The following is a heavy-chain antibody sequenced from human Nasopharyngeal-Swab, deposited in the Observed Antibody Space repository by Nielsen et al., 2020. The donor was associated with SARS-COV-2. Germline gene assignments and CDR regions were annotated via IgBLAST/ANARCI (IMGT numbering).Heavy chain of an antibody. D-gene: IGHD2-2*01. CDR3: ARRGRYSGSSCDMDV. J-gene: IGHJ6*02. CDR1: GYTFNNYY. CDR2: INPGSGGT. Sequence: ASVKVSCKASGYTFNNYYIHWVRLAPGQGLEWMGMINPGSGGTTYAQKFQGRVTMTRDTSTSTVFMDLSSLRSEDTAVYYCARRGRYSGSSCDMDVWGQGTTVTVSS. V-gene: IGHV1-46*02.